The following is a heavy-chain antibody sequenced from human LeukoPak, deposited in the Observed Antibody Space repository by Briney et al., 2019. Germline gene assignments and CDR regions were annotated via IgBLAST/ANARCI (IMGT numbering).Heavy chain of an antibody. CDR1: GYTFTGYY. CDR3: ARHKDKTGYITIFGVVIAPHAFDI. D-gene: IGHD3-3*01. V-gene: IGHV1-2*02. CDR2: INPNSGGT. Sequence: ASVKVSCKASGYTFTGYYMHWVRQAPGQGLEWMGWINPNSGGTNYAQKFQGRVTMTRDTSISTAYMELSRLRSDDTAVYYCARHKDKTGYITIFGVVIAPHAFDIWGQGTMVTVSS. J-gene: IGHJ3*02.